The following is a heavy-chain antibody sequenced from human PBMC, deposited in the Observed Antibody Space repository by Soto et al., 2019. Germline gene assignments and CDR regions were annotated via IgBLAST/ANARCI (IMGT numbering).Heavy chain of an antibody. J-gene: IGHJ3*02. Sequence: SETLSLTCAVYGGSFSGYYWSWIRQPPGKGLEWIGEINHSGSTNYNPSLKSRVTISVDTSKNQFSLKLSSVTAADTAVYYCARSSSSWYAHDAFDIWGQGTMVTVSS. CDR1: GGSFSGYY. V-gene: IGHV4-34*01. D-gene: IGHD6-13*01. CDR3: ARSSSSWYAHDAFDI. CDR2: INHSGST.